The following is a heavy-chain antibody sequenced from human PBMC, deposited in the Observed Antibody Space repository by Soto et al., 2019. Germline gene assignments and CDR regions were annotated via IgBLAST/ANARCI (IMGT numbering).Heavy chain of an antibody. CDR1: GGTFSSYA. J-gene: IGHJ1*01. Sequence: QVQLVQSGAEVKKPGSSVEVSCKASGGTFSSYAISWVRQAPGQGLEWMGGIIPILGTANYAQKFQVRVTITADESNSTAYMELSSLRSEDMSVYYCARQRSTMVRGVTYVGYFQHWGQGTLVTVSS. CDR2: IIPILGTA. CDR3: ARQRSTMVRGVTYVGYFQH. D-gene: IGHD3-10*01. V-gene: IGHV1-69*01.